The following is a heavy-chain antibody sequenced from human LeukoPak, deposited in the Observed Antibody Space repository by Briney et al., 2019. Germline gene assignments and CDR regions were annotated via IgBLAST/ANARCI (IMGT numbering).Heavy chain of an antibody. CDR2: ISGSGGST. Sequence: GGSLRLSCAASGFTFSSFSMNWVRQAPGKGLEWVSAISGSGGSTYYADSVKGRFTISRDNSKNTLYLQMNSLRAEDTAVYYCASSKLRYFDWLFILDYWGQGTLVTVSS. V-gene: IGHV3-23*01. CDR1: GFTFSSFS. CDR3: ASSKLRYFDWLFILDY. J-gene: IGHJ4*02. D-gene: IGHD3-9*01.